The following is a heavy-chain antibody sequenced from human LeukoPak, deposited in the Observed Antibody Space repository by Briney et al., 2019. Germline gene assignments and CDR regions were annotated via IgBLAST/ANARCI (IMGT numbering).Heavy chain of an antibody. CDR3: AIMTTVTTSGAFDI. CDR2: IWYDGSNK. D-gene: IGHD4-17*01. J-gene: IGHJ3*02. V-gene: IGHV3-33*03. CDR1: GFTFSSYG. Sequence: PGRSLRLSCAASGFTFSSYGMHWVRQAPGKGLEWVAVIWYDGSNKYYADSVKGRFTISRDNAKNSLYLQMNSLRAEDTAVYYCAIMTTVTTSGAFDIWGQGTMVTVSS.